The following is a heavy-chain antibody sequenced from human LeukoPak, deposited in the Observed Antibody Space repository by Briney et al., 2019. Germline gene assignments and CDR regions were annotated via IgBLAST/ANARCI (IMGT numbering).Heavy chain of an antibody. Sequence: ASETLSLTSTVSAGSITFSSYYWTWLRQPAGKGLEWIGRIYTSGRTFYNPSLKSRVTISMDTAMNKFSLRLNSVTATDTAVYYCASARVIPASFDDWGQGALVTVSS. CDR3: ASARVIPASFDD. CDR2: IYTSGRT. J-gene: IGHJ4*02. D-gene: IGHD3-16*02. V-gene: IGHV4-61*02. CDR1: AGSITFSSYY.